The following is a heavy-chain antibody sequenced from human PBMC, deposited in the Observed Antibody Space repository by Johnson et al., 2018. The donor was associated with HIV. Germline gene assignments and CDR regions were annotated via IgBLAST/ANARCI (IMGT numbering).Heavy chain of an antibody. J-gene: IGHJ3*02. V-gene: IGHV3-33*01. CDR1: GFTLSNYG. CDR3: ATNRGGAFDI. CDR2: IWYDGSNR. D-gene: IGHD2/OR15-2a*01. Sequence: QVQLVESGGGVVQSGRSLRLSCAASGFTLSNYGMHWVRQAPGKGLEWVALIWYDGSNRYYADSVKGRFTISRDNSKNTLYLQMNSRRAEDTAVYYCATNRGGAFDIWGQGTTVTVSS.